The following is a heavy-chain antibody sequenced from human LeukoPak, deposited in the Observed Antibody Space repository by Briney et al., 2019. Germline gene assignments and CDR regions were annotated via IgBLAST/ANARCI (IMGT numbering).Heavy chain of an antibody. Sequence: GGSLRLSCAASGFTFSSYAMSWVRQARGKGLEWVSAISGSGGSTYYADSVKGRFTISRDNSKNTLYLQMNSLRAEDTAVYYCAKSMLYKSGSYPALGYWGQGTLVSVSS. CDR3: AKSMLYKSGSYPALGY. J-gene: IGHJ4*02. D-gene: IGHD1-26*01. CDR1: GFTFSSYA. CDR2: ISGSGGST. V-gene: IGHV3-23*01.